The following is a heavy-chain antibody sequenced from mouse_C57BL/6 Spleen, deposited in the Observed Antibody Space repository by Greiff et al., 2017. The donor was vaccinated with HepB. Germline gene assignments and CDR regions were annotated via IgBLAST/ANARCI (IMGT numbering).Heavy chain of an antibody. CDR3: ARGGSSGYGDAMDY. J-gene: IGHJ4*01. Sequence: EVQLVESGGDLVKPGGSLKLSCAASGFTFSSYAMSWVRQTPEKRLEWVATISDGGSYTYYPDNVKGRFTISRDNAKNNLYLQMSHLKSEDTAMYYCARGGSSGYGDAMDYWGQGTSVTVSS. D-gene: IGHD3-2*02. V-gene: IGHV5-4*01. CDR2: ISDGGSYT. CDR1: GFTFSSYA.